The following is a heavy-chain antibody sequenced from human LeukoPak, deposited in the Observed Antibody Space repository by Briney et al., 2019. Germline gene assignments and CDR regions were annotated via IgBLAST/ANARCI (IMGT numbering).Heavy chain of an antibody. CDR2: INPNSGGT. V-gene: IGHV1-2*02. Sequence: GASVKVSCKASGYTFTGYYMHWVRQAPGQGLGWMGWINPNSGGTNYAQKFQGRVTMTRDTSVSTAYMELNRLRSDDTGVYYCARDTTMITYWFDPWGQGTLVTVSS. J-gene: IGHJ5*02. CDR3: ARDTTMITYWFDP. CDR1: GYTFTGYY. D-gene: IGHD5-18*01.